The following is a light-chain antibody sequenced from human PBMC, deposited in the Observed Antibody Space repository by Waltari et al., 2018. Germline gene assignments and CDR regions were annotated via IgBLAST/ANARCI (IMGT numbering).Light chain of an antibody. J-gene: IGLJ3*02. CDR3: SSYTSSSTRV. Sequence: QSALTQPASVSGSPGQSITISCTGPSSDVGGYIYVSWYQQHPGKAPKLMIYEVSNRPSGVSNRFSGSKSGNTASLTISGLQAEDEADYYCSSYTSSSTRVFGGGTKLTVL. CDR1: SSDVGGYIY. CDR2: EVS. V-gene: IGLV2-14*01.